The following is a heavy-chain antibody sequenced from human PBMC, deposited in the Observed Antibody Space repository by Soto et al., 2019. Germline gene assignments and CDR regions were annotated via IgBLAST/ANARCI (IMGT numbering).Heavy chain of an antibody. V-gene: IGHV3-53*01. J-gene: IGHJ3*02. CDR1: GFTVSDNY. CDR3: AREVDTAMGNEATDI. CDR2: IYSDVYSAGTT. D-gene: IGHD5-18*01. Sequence: GGSLRLSCEASGFTVSDNYMTWVRQAPGKGLEWVSLIYSDVYSAGTTYYADSVKGRFTIFRDNSKNTLYLQMDSLRAEDTAVYFCAREVDTAMGNEATDIWGHGTMVTVSS.